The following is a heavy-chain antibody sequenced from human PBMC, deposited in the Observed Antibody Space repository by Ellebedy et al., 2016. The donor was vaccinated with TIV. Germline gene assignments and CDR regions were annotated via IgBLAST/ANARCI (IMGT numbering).Heavy chain of an antibody. J-gene: IGHJ3*02. CDR3: ARPLRGTAMDAFDI. D-gene: IGHD5-18*01. V-gene: IGHV3-21*01. CDR2: ISSSSSYI. CDR1: GFTFSSYS. Sequence: GESLKISXAASGFTFSSYSMNWVRQAPGKGLEWVSSISSSSSYIYYADSVKGRFTISRDNAKNSLYLQMNSLRAEDTAVYYCARPLRGTAMDAFDIWGQGTMVTVSS.